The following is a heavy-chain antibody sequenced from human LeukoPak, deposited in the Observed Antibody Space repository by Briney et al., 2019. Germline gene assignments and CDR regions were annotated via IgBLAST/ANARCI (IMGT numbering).Heavy chain of an antibody. CDR2: IGSAGAM. V-gene: IGHV3-13*01. CDR3: VTGAEGWAY. D-gene: IGHD1-26*01. Sequence: GGSLRLACAASGFTFSSSDMHWVRQATVKVLEWVSGIGSAGAMFYAGSVRGRFTISRENAKNSLYLQMNSLRVEDTAMYYCVTGAEGWAYWGQGALVTVSS. CDR1: GFTFSSSD. J-gene: IGHJ4*02.